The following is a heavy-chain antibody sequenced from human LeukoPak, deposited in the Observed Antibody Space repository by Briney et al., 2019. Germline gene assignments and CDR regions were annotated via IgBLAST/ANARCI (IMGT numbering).Heavy chain of an antibody. V-gene: IGHV4-59*01. CDR1: GGSISSYY. D-gene: IGHD1-26*01. CDR3: AREVGRGWPIDY. Sequence: SETLSLTCTASGGSISSYYWSWIRQPPGKGLEWIGYIYYSGSTNYNPSLKSRVTISVDTSKNQFSLKLSSVTAADTAVYYCAREVGRGWPIDYWGQGTLVTVSS. J-gene: IGHJ4*02. CDR2: IYYSGST.